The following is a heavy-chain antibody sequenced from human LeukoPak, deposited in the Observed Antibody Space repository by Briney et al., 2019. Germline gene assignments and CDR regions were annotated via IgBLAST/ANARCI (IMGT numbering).Heavy chain of an antibody. CDR1: GYTFTGYD. V-gene: IGHV1-2*02. Sequence: ASVKVSCKASGYTFTGYDILWVRRAPGQGLEWMGWINPNSGGTNYAQKFQGRVTMIRDTSISTAYMELSRLRSDDTAVYYCARDGGLDYYGSGSSQNWFDPWGQGTLVTVSS. CDR2: INPNSGGT. D-gene: IGHD3-10*01. CDR3: ARDGGLDYYGSGSSQNWFDP. J-gene: IGHJ5*02.